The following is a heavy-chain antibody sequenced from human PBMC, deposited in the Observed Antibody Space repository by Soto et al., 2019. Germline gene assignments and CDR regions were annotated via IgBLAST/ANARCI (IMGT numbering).Heavy chain of an antibody. CDR1: GGSISSSSYY. CDR2: IYYSGST. CDR3: ARLVVEGWLQLSPYLDY. J-gene: IGHJ4*02. Sequence: PSETLSLTCTVSGGSISSSSYYWGWIRQPPGKGLEWIGSIYYSGSTYYNPSLKSRVTISVDTSKNQFSLKLSSVTAADTAVYYCARLVVEGWLQLSPYLDYWGQGTLVTLSS. V-gene: IGHV4-39*01. D-gene: IGHD5-12*01.